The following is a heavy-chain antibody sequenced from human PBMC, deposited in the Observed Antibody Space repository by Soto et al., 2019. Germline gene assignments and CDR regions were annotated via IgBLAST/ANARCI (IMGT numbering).Heavy chain of an antibody. J-gene: IGHJ6*02. CDR1: GFTFSSYA. D-gene: IGHD3-9*01. CDR2: ISGSGGST. CDR3: AKNGGRYFDWLEGYSGMDV. V-gene: IGHV3-23*01. Sequence: GGSLRLSCAASGFTFSSYAMSWVRQAPGKGLEWVSAISGSGGSTYYADSVKGRFTISRDNSKNTLYLQMNSLRAEDTAVYYCAKNGGRYFDWLEGYSGMDVWGQGTTVTVSS.